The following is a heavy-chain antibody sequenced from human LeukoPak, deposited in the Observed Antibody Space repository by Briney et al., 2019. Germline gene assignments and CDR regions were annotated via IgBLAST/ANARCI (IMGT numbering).Heavy chain of an antibody. CDR2: ITDSYNT. CDR1: GITFSDSA. Sequence: GGSLRLSGAASGITFSDSAMYWVRQAPGKGLECVSAITDSYNTYYGDSVKGRFTISRDNSKKTLYLQMNSLRVDDTALYYCVKGACSSGCSGNHWGQGTRVIVSS. D-gene: IGHD6-19*01. CDR3: VKGACSSGCSGNH. V-gene: IGHV3-23*01. J-gene: IGHJ5*02.